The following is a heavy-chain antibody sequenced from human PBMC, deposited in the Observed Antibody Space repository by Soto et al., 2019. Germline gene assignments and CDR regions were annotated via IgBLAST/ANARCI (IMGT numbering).Heavy chain of an antibody. CDR1: GGSISGSY. CDR3: ARRGTRFCTSTGCYDGASDI. D-gene: IGHD2-2*01. CDR2: ISYNGIT. Sequence: SETLSLTCTVSGGSISGSYWSWIRQPPGKGLEWIGYISYNGITNYNPSLKSRVTMSVDTSKSQFSLNLSSVTAADSAVYYCARRGTRFCTSTGCYDGASDIWGQGTMVT. V-gene: IGHV4-59*08. J-gene: IGHJ3*02.